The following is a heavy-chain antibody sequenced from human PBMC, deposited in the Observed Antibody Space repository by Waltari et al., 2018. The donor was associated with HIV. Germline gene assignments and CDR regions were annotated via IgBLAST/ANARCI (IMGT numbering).Heavy chain of an antibody. J-gene: IGHJ6*01. CDR2: INHNGRT. V-gene: IGHV4-34*01. CDR3: AMDSAAGLGVSDEDGDFIYYGLDV. CDR1: GASFSGYY. Sequence: QVRLEQWGAGLVKPSETLSLNCAVYGASFSGYYWSWIRQAPRRGLAWIAEINHNGRTHISPSLKGRISLSVAKCRKQFSLKVWSVTAADTAVYYCAMDSAAGLGVSDEDGDFIYYGLDVWGQGTTVTVSS. D-gene: IGHD1-26*01.